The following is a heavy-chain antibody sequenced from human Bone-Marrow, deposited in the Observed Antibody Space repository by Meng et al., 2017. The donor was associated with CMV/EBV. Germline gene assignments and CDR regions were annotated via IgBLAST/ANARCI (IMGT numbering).Heavy chain of an antibody. D-gene: IGHD6-19*01. CDR3: ATDLGSGWFLGY. CDR2: INPKSGDT. V-gene: IGHV1-2*02. J-gene: IGHJ4*02. CDR1: GYTFIAYY. Sequence: ASVKVSCKASGYTFIAYYIYWVRQAPGQGLEWMGWINPKSGDTNCAEKFQGRVTMTRDTSINTAYMEVNGLKPDDTAIYYCATDLGSGWFLGYWGQGVLVTIYS.